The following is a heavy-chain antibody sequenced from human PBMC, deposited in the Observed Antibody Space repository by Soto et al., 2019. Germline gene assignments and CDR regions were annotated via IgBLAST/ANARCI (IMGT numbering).Heavy chain of an antibody. D-gene: IGHD1-26*01. CDR2: VNIDDNTT. J-gene: IGHJ4*02. CDR3: VKDLSEKFSFDS. V-gene: IGHV3-74*01. CDR1: GFTFSNYW. Sequence: PGGSLRLSCAASGFTFSNYWMHWVRQAPGKGLVYVSLVNIDDNTTTYADSVKGRFTISRDNSKNTLYLQMSSLRPEDTAIYYCVKDLSEKFSFDSWGQGTLVTVSS.